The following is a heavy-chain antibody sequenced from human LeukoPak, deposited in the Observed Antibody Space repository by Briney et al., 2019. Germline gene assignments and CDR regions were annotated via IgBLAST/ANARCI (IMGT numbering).Heavy chain of an antibody. J-gene: IGHJ4*02. D-gene: IGHD6-6*01. CDR2: ISTSGSTM. V-gene: IGHV3-11*04. CDR1: GFTFSDYY. CDR3: ARALEYSSSSPGY. Sequence: PGGSLRLSCAASGFTFSDYYMSWIRQAPGKGLEWVSDISTSGSTMYYADSVKGRFTISRDNAKNSLYLQMNSLRAEDTAVYYCARALEYSSSSPGYWGQGTLVTVSS.